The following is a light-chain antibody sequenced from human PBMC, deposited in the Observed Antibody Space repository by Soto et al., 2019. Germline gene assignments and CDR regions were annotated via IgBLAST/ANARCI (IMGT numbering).Light chain of an antibody. CDR2: AAS. Sequence: DIQMTQSPSTLSGSVGDRVTITCRASQTISSWLAWYQQKPGKAPKLLIYAASTLQSGVPSRFSGSGSGTDFTLTISSLQPEDFATYYCQQLNSYPPFTFGPGTKVDIK. CDR1: QTISSW. V-gene: IGKV1-5*01. J-gene: IGKJ3*01. CDR3: QQLNSYPPFT.